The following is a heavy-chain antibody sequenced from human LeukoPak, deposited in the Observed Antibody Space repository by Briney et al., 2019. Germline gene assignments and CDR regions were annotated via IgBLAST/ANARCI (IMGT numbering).Heavy chain of an antibody. V-gene: IGHV1-2*02. CDR1: GYSFTGYY. D-gene: IGHD3-10*01. J-gene: IGHJ5*02. Sequence: ASVKVSCKASGYSFTGYYMHWVRQAPGQGLEWMGWINPNSGGTNYAQKFQGRATMTRNTSISTAYMELSSLRSEDTAVYYCARRLRGVNRNWFDPWGQGTLVTVSS. CDR2: INPNSGGT. CDR3: ARRLRGVNRNWFDP.